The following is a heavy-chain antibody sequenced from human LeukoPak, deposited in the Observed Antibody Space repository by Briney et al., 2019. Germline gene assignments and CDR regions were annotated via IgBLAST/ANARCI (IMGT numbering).Heavy chain of an antibody. V-gene: IGHV3-73*01. D-gene: IGHD1-26*01. CDR3: TSGNYYSFDN. CDR2: IRSKANSYAT. Sequence: HPGGSLRLSCAASGFTFSGSAMHWVRQASGKGLEWVGRIRSKANSYATAYSASVKGRFTVSRDDSKNTAYLQMDSLKTEDTAVYYCTSGNYYSFDNWGQGTLVTVSS. CDR1: GFTFSGSA. J-gene: IGHJ4*02.